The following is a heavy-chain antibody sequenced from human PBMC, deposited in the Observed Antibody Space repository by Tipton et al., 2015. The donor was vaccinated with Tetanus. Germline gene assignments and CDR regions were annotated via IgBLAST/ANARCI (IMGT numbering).Heavy chain of an antibody. CDR3: ARANYDFPKKGPFDS. CDR2: ISYSGST. CDR1: GGSVRSGSYC. D-gene: IGHD3-3*01. Sequence: TLSLTCTVSGGSVRSGSYCWNWIRQPPGKGLEWIGYISYSGSTNSNYSLKSRITISQDTSKNQFSLKLSSVTAADTAVYYCARANYDFPKKGPFDSCGQGTLVIVSS. V-gene: IGHV4-61*01. J-gene: IGHJ4*02.